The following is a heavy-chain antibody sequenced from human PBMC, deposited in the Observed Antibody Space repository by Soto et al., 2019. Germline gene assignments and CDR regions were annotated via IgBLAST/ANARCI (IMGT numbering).Heavy chain of an antibody. CDR2: LSGSGGTT. D-gene: IGHD3-10*01. CDR1: GFTFSTYA. CDR3: AKQRAGYGSGSDTYYFDF. Sequence: EVQLLESGGGLVQPGGSLRLSCSTSGFTFSTYAMNWVRQAPGKWLEWVSALSGSGGTTYYADSVRGRFTISRDNSKNTLFLQMNSLRAEDTALYYCAKQRAGYGSGSDTYYFDFWGQGTLVTVSS. V-gene: IGHV3-23*01. J-gene: IGHJ4*02.